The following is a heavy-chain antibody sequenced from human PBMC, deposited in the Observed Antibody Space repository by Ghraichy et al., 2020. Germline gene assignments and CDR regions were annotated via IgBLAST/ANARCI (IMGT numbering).Heavy chain of an antibody. CDR3: ARDLGSGWYFDY. CDR1: GFIFSGYW. D-gene: IGHD6-19*01. J-gene: IGHJ4*02. CDR2: IKKDGSEK. V-gene: IGHV3-7*01. Sequence: GGSLRLSCAASGFIFSGYWMSWVRQAPGKGPEWVANIKKDGSEKYYVDSVKGRFTISRDNAKISLYLQMNSLRAEDTAVYYCARDLGSGWYFDYWGQGTLVTVSS.